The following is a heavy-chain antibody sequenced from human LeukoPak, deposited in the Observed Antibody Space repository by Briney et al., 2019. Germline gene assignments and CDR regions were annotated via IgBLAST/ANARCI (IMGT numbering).Heavy chain of an antibody. V-gene: IGHV1-18*01. D-gene: IGHD1-1*01. CDR1: GYTFTSYG. CDR2: VSAYNGNT. Sequence: ASVKVPCKASGYTFTSYGISWVRQAPGQGLEWMGWVSAYNGNTNYAQKLQGRVTMTTDTSTSTAYMELRSLRSDDTAAYYCAREEHNWFDPWGQGTLVTVSS. CDR3: AREEHNWFDP. J-gene: IGHJ5*02.